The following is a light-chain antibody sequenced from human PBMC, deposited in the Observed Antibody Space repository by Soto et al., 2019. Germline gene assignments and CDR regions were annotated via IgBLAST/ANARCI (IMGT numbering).Light chain of an antibody. CDR2: RAS. J-gene: IGKJ2*01. CDR3: QEYKSYSPYT. Sequence: DIQLTQFPSTLSASIGDRVTITCRATQTIGSWLAWYQQKPGKAPKLLIYRASSLETGVPSRFSGSGSGTEFPLTISSLQPDDFASYYCQEYKSYSPYTVGQGTRLEIK. CDR1: QTIGSW. V-gene: IGKV1-5*03.